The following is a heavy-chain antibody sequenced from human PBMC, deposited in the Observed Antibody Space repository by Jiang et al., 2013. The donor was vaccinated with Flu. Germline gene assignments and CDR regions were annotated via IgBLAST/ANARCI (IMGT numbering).Heavy chain of an antibody. CDR1: GGSMDGYF. CDR2: IHASGST. CDR3: AREGRGIDY. J-gene: IGHJ4*02. V-gene: IGHV4-4*07. Sequence: LLKPSETLSLSCSVSGGSMDGYFWSWIRQPAGKGLECIGRIHASGSTTYSPSLKSRVTISVDTSKNQFSLKLNSVTAADTAVYYCAREGRGIDYWGQGTLVSVSS.